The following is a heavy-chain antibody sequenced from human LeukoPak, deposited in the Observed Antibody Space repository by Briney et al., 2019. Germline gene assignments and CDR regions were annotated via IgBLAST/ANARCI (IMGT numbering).Heavy chain of an antibody. CDR2: IGGTGGST. CDR3: AKDGDSSGYYGRYFQH. D-gene: IGHD3-22*01. CDR1: GFTFSSYA. V-gene: IGHV3-23*01. J-gene: IGHJ1*01. Sequence: GGSLRLSCAASGFTFSSYAMTWVRQAPGKGLEWVSAIGGTGGSTYYADSVKGRFTISRDNSKNTLYLQLNSLRAEDTAVYYRAKDGDSSGYYGRYFQHWGQGTLVTVSS.